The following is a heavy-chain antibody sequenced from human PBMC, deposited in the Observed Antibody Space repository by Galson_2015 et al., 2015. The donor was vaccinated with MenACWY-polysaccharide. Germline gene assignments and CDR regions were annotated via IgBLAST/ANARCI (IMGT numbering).Heavy chain of an antibody. CDR3: CRAPRRDNRFGWFDY. Sequence: ETLSLTCTVSGDSISSHFWTWIRQYPGKGLEWIGYMSYSGFTKYNPSLQSRVTISVGTSKNQFSLNPGSVTDADTAVYYCCRAPRRDNRFGWFDYWGQGTLVTVSS. CDR1: GDSISSHF. J-gene: IGHJ4*02. CDR2: MSYSGFT. V-gene: IGHV4-59*11. D-gene: IGHD6-19*01.